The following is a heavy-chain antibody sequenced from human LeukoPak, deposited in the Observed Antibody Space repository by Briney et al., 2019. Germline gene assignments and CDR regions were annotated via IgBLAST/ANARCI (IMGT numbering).Heavy chain of an antibody. CDR1: GFTFSSYW. CDR3: AKDPTYGGNWNYEGY. Sequence: PGGSLRLSCAASGFTFSSYWMHWVRQAPGKGLVWVSRINSDGSSTSYADSVKGRFTISRDNAKNTLYLQMNSLRAEDTAVYYCAKDPTYGGNWNYEGYWGQGTLVTVSS. J-gene: IGHJ4*02. CDR2: INSDGSST. V-gene: IGHV3-74*01. D-gene: IGHD1-7*01.